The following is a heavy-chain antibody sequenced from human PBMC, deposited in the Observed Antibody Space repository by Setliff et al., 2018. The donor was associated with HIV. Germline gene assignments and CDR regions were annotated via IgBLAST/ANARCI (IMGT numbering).Heavy chain of an antibody. CDR1: GDSITSGTYY. CDR2: ISTSGTT. D-gene: IGHD3-16*01. V-gene: IGHV4-61*09. J-gene: IGHJ4*02. Sequence: PSETLSLTCTVSGDSITSGTYYWGWIRQPAGMRLEWIGHISTSGTTTYNPSLKSRVTISADTSKSQFSLKLTSVTAADTAAYFCARVSTDYVWGSFLSSGPYYFDFWGQGALVTVSS. CDR3: ARVSTDYVWGSFLSSGPYYFDF.